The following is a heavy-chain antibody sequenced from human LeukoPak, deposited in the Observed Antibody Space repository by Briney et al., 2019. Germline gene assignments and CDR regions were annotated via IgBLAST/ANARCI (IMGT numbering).Heavy chain of an antibody. V-gene: IGHV3-30*03. CDR1: GFTFGAYA. CDR2: ISNGGSNK. CDR3: ARTRTEYCGGDCYRAIFDY. J-gene: IGHJ4*02. Sequence: PGGSLRLSCAASGFTFGAYAMNWVRQAPGKGLEWVAGISNGGSNKYYADSVKGRFTISRDNSKNTLYLQMNSLRAEDTAVYYFARTRTEYCGGDCYRAIFDYWGQGTLVTVSS. D-gene: IGHD2-21*02.